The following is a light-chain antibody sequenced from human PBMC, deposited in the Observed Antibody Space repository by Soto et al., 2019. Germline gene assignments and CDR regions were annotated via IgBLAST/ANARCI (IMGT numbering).Light chain of an antibody. CDR3: LQDYNYPLT. Sequence: AIQMTQSPSSLSASVGDRVTITCRASQGIRNALGWYQQKPGTAPKLLIYAASSLPSGVPSRFSGSGSGTDFTLTISSLQPEDFATYYCLQDYNYPLTFGGGTKVESK. V-gene: IGKV1-6*01. J-gene: IGKJ4*01. CDR1: QGIRNA. CDR2: AAS.